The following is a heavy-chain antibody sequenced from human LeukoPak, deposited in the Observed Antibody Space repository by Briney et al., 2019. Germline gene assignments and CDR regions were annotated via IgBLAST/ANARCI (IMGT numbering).Heavy chain of an antibody. CDR2: ISPDGNSA. J-gene: IGHJ6*02. D-gene: IGHD3/OR15-3a*01. V-gene: IGHV3-74*03. CDR3: VSLDGVYYYHMDV. Sequence: GGSLRLSCAASGFTFNRYWMHWVRQAPGKGLVWVSRISPDGNSATYADSVKGRFTISRDNAMNTLYLQMNSLRAEDSAVYYCVSLDGVYYYHMDVWGQGTTVIVSS. CDR1: GFTFNRYW.